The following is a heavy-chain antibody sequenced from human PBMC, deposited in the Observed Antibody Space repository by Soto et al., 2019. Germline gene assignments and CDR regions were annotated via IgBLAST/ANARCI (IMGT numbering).Heavy chain of an antibody. CDR3: VLVPAATPFDY. Sequence: SVKVSCKSSGGTFSSCSMSWGRQAPGQGLEWMGGIIPIFGTANYAQKFQGRVTITADESTSTAYMELSSLRSEDTAVYYCVLVPAATPFDYWGQGTLVTVSS. V-gene: IGHV1-69*13. J-gene: IGHJ4*02. CDR1: GGTFSSCS. CDR2: IIPIFGTA. D-gene: IGHD2-2*01.